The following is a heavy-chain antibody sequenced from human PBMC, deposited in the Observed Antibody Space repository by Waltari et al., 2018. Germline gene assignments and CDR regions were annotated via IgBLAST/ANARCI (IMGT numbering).Heavy chain of an antibody. CDR1: GGSFSGYY. CDR3: ARGLRRDGYKFRERHDY. V-gene: IGHV4-34*01. D-gene: IGHD5-12*01. CDR2: INHSGST. J-gene: IGHJ4*02. Sequence: QVQLQQWGAGLLKPSETLSLTCAVYGGSFSGYYGSWIRQPPGKGLAWIGEINHSGSTNYNPSLKSRVTISVDTSKNQFSLKLSSVTAADTAVYYCARGLRRDGYKFRERHDYWGQGTLVTVSS.